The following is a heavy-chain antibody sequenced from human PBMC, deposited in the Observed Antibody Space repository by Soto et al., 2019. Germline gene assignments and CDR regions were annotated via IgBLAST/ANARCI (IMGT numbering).Heavy chain of an antibody. D-gene: IGHD3-10*01. J-gene: IGHJ6*02. Sequence: QVQLVESGGGVVQPGRSLRLSCVASGFTFSIFGMHWVRQAPGKGLEWVALTSFDGNKNYYADSVKGRFTLSRENSKNTLYLQMNRLRAEDTALYFCAKDQKDYSGSGTYYVPYGMDVWGQGTTVTVSS. CDR2: TSFDGNKN. V-gene: IGHV3-30*18. CDR1: GFTFSIFG. CDR3: AKDQKDYSGSGTYYVPYGMDV.